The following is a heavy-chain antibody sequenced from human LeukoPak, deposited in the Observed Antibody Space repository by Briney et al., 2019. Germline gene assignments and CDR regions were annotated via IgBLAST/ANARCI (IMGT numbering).Heavy chain of an antibody. V-gene: IGHV4-34*01. Sequence: PSETLSLTCAVYGGSFSGYYWSWIRQPPGKGLEWIGEINHSGSTNYNPSLKSRVTISVDTSKNQFSLKLSSVTAADTAVYYCAREQGLRRLFKIQLWPNDAFDIWGQGTMVTVSS. CDR1: GGSFSGYY. D-gene: IGHD5-18*01. J-gene: IGHJ3*02. CDR2: INHSGST. CDR3: AREQGLRRLFKIQLWPNDAFDI.